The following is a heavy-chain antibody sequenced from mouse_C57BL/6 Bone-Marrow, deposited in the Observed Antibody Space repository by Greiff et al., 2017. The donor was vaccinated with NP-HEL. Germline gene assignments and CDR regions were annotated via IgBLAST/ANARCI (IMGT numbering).Heavy chain of an antibody. CDR3: AREKIYYYGSSPLAMDY. D-gene: IGHD1-1*01. CDR2: IHPNSGST. Sequence: VQLQQPGAELVKPGASVKLSCKASGYTFTSYWMHWVKQRPGQGLEWIGMIHPNSGSTNYNEKFKSKATLTVDKSSSTAYMQLSSLTSEDSAVYYCAREKIYYYGSSPLAMDYWGQGTSVTVSS. V-gene: IGHV1-64*01. J-gene: IGHJ4*01. CDR1: GYTFTSYW.